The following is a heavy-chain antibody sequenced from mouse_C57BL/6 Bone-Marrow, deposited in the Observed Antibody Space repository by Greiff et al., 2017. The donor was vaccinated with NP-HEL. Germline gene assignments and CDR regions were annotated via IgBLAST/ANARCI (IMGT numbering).Heavy chain of an antibody. D-gene: IGHD4-1*01. Sequence: VQLQQSGPELVKPGASVKISCKASGYTFTDYYMNWVKQSPGTSLEWIGDINPNNGGTSYNQKFKGKATLTVDKSSITAYMGLRSLTSDDSAVYYCAVLTGTGFAYWGQGTLVTVSA. CDR2: INPNNGGT. V-gene: IGHV1-26*01. CDR1: GYTFTDYY. J-gene: IGHJ3*01. CDR3: AVLTGTGFAY.